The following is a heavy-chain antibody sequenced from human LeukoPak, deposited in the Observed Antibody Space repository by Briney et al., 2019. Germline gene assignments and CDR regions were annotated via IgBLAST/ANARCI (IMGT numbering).Heavy chain of an antibody. D-gene: IGHD6-13*01. V-gene: IGHV3-15*01. CDR1: GFTFSNAW. CDR3: TAGIGHSDFDY. CDR2: VKSKTNGGTT. J-gene: IGHJ4*02. Sequence: PGGSLRLSCAASGFTFSNAWMSWVLQAPGKGLEWVGRVKSKTNGGTTGYAAPVKGRFTISRDDSKNTYLQMNSLKSEDTAVYYCTAGIGHSDFDYWGQGTLVTVSS.